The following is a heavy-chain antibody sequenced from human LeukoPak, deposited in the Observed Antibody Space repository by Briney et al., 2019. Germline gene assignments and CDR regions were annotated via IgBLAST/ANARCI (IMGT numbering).Heavy chain of an antibody. CDR2: IYSTGST. Sequence: SETLALTCTVSGGSISSYYWSWIRQPAGKGLEWIGRIYSTGSTNYNPSLKSRVTMSVDTSKNQFSLRLRSVTAADTAVYYCARQIASAGTAGFDFWGQGALVTVSS. CDR1: GGSISSYY. V-gene: IGHV4-4*07. CDR3: ARQIASAGTAGFDF. J-gene: IGHJ4*02. D-gene: IGHD6-13*01.